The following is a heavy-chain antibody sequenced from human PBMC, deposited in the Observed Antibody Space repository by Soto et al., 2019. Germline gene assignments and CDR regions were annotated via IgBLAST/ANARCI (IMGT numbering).Heavy chain of an antibody. D-gene: IGHD3-9*01. CDR1: GGSISSSNW. J-gene: IGHJ6*02. CDR3: ARLNYDILTGLSYYGMDV. Sequence: ETLSLTCAVSGGSISSSNWWSWVRQPPGKGLEWIGEIYHSGSTNYNPSLKSRVTISVDKSKNQFSLKLSSVTAADTAVYYCARLNYDILTGLSYYGMDVWGQGTTVTVSS. CDR2: IYHSGST. V-gene: IGHV4-4*02.